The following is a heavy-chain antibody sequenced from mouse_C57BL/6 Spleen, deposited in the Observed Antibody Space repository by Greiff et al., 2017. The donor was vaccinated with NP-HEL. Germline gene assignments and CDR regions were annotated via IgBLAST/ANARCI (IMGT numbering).Heavy chain of an antibody. J-gene: IGHJ4*01. Sequence: FQLQQPGAELVRPGSSVKLSCKASGYTFTSYWMHWVKQRPIQGLEWIGNIDPSDSETHYNQKFKDKATLTVDKSSSTAYMQLSSLTSEDSAVYYCARTYGSSKAMDYWGQGTSVTVSS. CDR3: ARTYGSSKAMDY. V-gene: IGHV1-52*01. D-gene: IGHD1-1*01. CDR1: GYTFTSYW. CDR2: IDPSDSET.